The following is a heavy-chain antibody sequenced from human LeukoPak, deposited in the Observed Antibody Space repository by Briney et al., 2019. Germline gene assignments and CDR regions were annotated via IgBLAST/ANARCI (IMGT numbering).Heavy chain of an antibody. J-gene: IGHJ6*03. Sequence: QPGGSLRLSCAASGFTFSSYAMSWVRQAPGKGLEWVANIKQDGSEKYYVDSVKGRFTISRDNAKNSLYLQMNSLRAEDTAVYYCARGSAVGSSSSKYYYYYYMDVWGKGTTVTVSS. CDR1: GFTFSSYA. CDR3: ARGSAVGSSSSKYYYYYYMDV. CDR2: IKQDGSEK. V-gene: IGHV3-7*01. D-gene: IGHD6-6*01.